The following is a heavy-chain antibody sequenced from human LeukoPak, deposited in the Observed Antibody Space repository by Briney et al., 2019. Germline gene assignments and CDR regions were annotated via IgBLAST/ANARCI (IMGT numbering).Heavy chain of an antibody. J-gene: IGHJ3*02. V-gene: IGHV1-46*01. D-gene: IGHD2-8*01. CDR1: GYTFTSSY. CDR3: ARQRGGQYEDAFDI. Sequence: ASVKVSCKASGYTFTSSYMHWVRQAPGQGLEWMGIINSSGGTTIYAQKFQGRVTMTRDTSTSTVYMELSSLRSEDTAVYYCARQRGGQYEDAFDIWGQGTMVTVSS. CDR2: INSSGGTT.